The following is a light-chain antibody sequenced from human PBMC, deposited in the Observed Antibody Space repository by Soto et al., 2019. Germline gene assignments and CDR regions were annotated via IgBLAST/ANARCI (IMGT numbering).Light chain of an antibody. V-gene: IGLV2-14*03. CDR1: SSDVGGHSS. CDR3: SSYTDSYTVA. J-gene: IGLJ2*01. CDR2: DVS. Sequence: QSALTQPASVSGSPGQSITISCTGTSSDVGGHSSISWYQQHPGKAPKLMIYDVSNRPSGVSNRFSGSKSGNTASLTISGLQAEDEADYYCSSYTDSYTVAFGGGTKLTVL.